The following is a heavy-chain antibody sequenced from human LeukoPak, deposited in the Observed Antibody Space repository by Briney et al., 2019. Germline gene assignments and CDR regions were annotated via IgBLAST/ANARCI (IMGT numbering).Heavy chain of an antibody. V-gene: IGHV1-18*01. CDR2: ISAYNGNT. Sequence: GASVKVSCKASGYTFTSYGISWVRQAPGQGLEWMGWISAYNGNTNYARKLQGRVTMTTDTSTSTAYMELRSLRSDDTAVYYCARGLGEAAAGTPRDYWGQGTLVTVSS. D-gene: IGHD6-13*01. CDR1: GYTFTSYG. CDR3: ARGLGEAAAGTPRDY. J-gene: IGHJ4*02.